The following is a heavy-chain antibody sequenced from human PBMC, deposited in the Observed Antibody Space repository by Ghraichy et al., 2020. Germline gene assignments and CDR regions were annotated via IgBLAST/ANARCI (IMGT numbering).Heavy chain of an antibody. D-gene: IGHD6-13*01. CDR2: IYWDDDK. CDR3: ALRRRYRQQLPSPTDAFDI. V-gene: IGHV2-5*02. Sequence: SGPTLVKPTQTLTLTCTFSGFSLSTSGVGVGWIRQPPGKALEWLALIYWDDDKRYSPSLKSRLTITKDTSKNQVVLTMTNMDPVDTATYYCALRRRYRQQLPSPTDAFDIWGQGTMVTVSS. CDR1: GFSLSTSGVG. J-gene: IGHJ3*02.